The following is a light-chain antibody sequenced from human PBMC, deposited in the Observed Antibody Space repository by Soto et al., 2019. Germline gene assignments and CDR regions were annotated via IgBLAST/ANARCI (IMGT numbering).Light chain of an antibody. J-gene: IGKJ2*01. CDR2: AAS. V-gene: IGKV1-39*01. CDR3: QQSYSTPRLFT. CDR1: QSISSY. Sequence: DLPMTQSPSSLSASVGDRVTITCRVSQSISSYLNWYQQKPGKAPKLLIYAASSLQSGVPSRFSGSGSGTDFTLTISSLQPEDSATYYCQQSYSTPRLFTFGQGTNLEIK.